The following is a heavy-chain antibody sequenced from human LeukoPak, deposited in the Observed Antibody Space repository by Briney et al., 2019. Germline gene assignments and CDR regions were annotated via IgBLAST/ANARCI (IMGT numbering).Heavy chain of an antibody. CDR2: IYYIGST. CDR1: GGSISSSSYY. D-gene: IGHD3-10*01. Sequence: SETLSLTCTVSGGSISSSSYYWGWIRQPPGKGLEWIGYIYYIGSTKYNPSLKSRVTMSIDTSKSQFSLKLTSVTAADTAVYYCARDFYFGSGSYSHFDYWGQGTLVTVSS. V-gene: IGHV4-61*01. J-gene: IGHJ4*02. CDR3: ARDFYFGSGSYSHFDY.